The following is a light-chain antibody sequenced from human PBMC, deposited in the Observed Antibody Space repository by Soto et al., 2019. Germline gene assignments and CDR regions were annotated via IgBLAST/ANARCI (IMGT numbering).Light chain of an antibody. V-gene: IGKV1-27*01. J-gene: IGKJ2*01. CDR2: AAS. Sequence: DIQMTQSPSSLSASVGDRVTITCRESLGISNYLAWYQQKPGKVPKLLIYAASTLQSGVPSRFSGSGSGTDFTLTISTLQPEDVATYYCRKYNSAPHTFGQGTKLEIK. CDR1: LGISNY. CDR3: RKYNSAPHT.